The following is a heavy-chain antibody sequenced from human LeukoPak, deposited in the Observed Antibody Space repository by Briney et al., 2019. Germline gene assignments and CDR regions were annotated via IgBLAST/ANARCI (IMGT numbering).Heavy chain of an antibody. CDR3: ARVRTDYYGSGSYYRYYYYGMDV. J-gene: IGHJ6*04. V-gene: IGHV4-4*02. CDR1: GGSISSSNW. CDR2: IYHSGST. D-gene: IGHD3-10*01. Sequence: SETLSLTCAVSGGSISSSNWWSWVRQPPGKGLEWIGKIYHSGSTNYNPSLKSRVTISVDKSKNQFSLKLSSVTAADTAVYYCARVRTDYYGSGSYYRYYYYGMDVWGKGTTVTVSS.